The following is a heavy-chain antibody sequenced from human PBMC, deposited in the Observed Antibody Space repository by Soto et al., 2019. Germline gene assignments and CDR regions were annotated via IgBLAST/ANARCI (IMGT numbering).Heavy chain of an antibody. Sequence: PGGSLRLSCAAAGFTFNSAWMHWVRQAPGKGLEWVAVISYDGSNKYYADSVKGRFTISRDNSKNTLYLQMNSLRAEDTAVYYCARDPLWGTAMVLWYFDLWGRGTLVTVSS. V-gene: IGHV3-30-3*01. D-gene: IGHD5-18*01. CDR2: ISYDGSNK. J-gene: IGHJ2*01. CDR1: GFTFNSAW. CDR3: ARDPLWGTAMVLWYFDL.